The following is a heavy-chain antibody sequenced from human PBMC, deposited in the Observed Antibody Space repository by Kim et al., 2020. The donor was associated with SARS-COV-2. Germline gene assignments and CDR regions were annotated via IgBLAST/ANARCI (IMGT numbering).Heavy chain of an antibody. J-gene: IGHJ4*02. CDR3: AREAGYSSGATGCY. V-gene: IGHV3-21*01. Sequence: GGSLRLSCAASGFTFSSYSMNWVRQAPGKGLEWVASINSTRSYIYYADSVKGRFTISRDNAKNSLYLQMNSLRADDTAVYYCAREAGYSSGATGCYLGQGTLVTVSS. CDR2: INSTRSYI. CDR1: GFTFSSYS. D-gene: IGHD6-19*01.